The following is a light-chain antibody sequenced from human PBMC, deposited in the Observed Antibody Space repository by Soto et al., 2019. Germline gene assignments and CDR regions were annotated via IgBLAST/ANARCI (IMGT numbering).Light chain of an antibody. CDR2: GAS. CDR1: HSLSSGY. Sequence: EIVLTQSPCTLSFSPGERATLSCRASHSLSSGYLAWYQQKPGQAPRLLIYGASTRATGVPARFSGSGSGTEFTLTISSLQSEDFAVYYCQHYDHWPITFGQGTRLEIK. V-gene: IGKV3-15*01. J-gene: IGKJ5*01. CDR3: QHYDHWPIT.